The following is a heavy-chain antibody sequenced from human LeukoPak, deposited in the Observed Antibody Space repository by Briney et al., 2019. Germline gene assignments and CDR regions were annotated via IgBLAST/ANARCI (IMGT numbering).Heavy chain of an antibody. CDR2: IYYSGST. CDR3: ARDQDGSGSLFDY. CDR1: GGSISSYY. Sequence: SEALSLTCTVSGGSISSYYWSWIRQPPGKGREGVGYIYYSGSTNYNPSLKSRVTISVDTSKNQFSLKLSSVTAADTAVYYSARDQDGSGSLFDYWGQGTLVTVSS. J-gene: IGHJ4*02. D-gene: IGHD3-10*01. V-gene: IGHV4-59*01.